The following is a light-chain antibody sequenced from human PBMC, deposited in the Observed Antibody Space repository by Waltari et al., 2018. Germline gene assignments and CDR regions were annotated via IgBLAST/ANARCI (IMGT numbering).Light chain of an antibody. CDR2: DVS. CDR3: NSYTSSSTLL. V-gene: IGLV2-14*03. Sequence: QSALTQPASVSGSPGQSITISCTGPTSAVGAYNYVPWYQQHPGKAPRLMIFDVSNRPSGVSNRFSGSKSGNTASLTISGLQAEDEADYYCNSYTSSSTLLFGGGTRLTVL. CDR1: TSAVGAYNY. J-gene: IGLJ2*01.